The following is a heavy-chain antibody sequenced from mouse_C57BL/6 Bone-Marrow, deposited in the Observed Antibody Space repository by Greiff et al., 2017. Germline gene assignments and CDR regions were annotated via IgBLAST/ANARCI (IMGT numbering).Heavy chain of an antibody. Sequence: EVKLVESGGDLVKPGGSLKLSCAASGFTFSSYGMSWVRQTPDKRLAWVATIRSGGSYTYYPDSVKGRFTISRDNAKNTLYLQMSRLKSEDTAMYYCARLGNSAWFAYWGQGTLVTVSA. CDR2: IRSGGSYT. CDR1: GFTFSSYG. D-gene: IGHD2-1*01. CDR3: ARLGNSAWFAY. J-gene: IGHJ3*01. V-gene: IGHV5-6*01.